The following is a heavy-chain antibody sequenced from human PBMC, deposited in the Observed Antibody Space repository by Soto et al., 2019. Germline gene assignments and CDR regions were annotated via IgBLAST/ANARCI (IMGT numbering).Heavy chain of an antibody. CDR2: ISAYNGNT. Sequence: QVQLVQSGAEVKKPGASVKVSCKASGYTFTSYGISWVRQAPGQGLEWMGWISAYNGNTNYAQKVQGRVTMTTDTSTSTAYMELRSLRSDDTAVYYCARDRRLDIVATISLDYWGQGTLVTVSS. D-gene: IGHD5-12*01. CDR3: ARDRRLDIVATISLDY. CDR1: GYTFTSYG. V-gene: IGHV1-18*01. J-gene: IGHJ4*02.